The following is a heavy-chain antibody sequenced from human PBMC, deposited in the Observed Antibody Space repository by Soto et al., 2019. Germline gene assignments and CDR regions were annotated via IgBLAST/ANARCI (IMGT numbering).Heavy chain of an antibody. CDR2: INYSGSNI. D-gene: IGHD2-21*02. V-gene: IGHV3-48*03. CDR3: ASEALCGADCYFFEY. CDR1: GFTFRNSE. J-gene: IGHJ4*02. Sequence: RGSLRLSCAGSGFTFRNSEMFWVRQAPGKGLEWVSKINYSGSNIYYSKSVKGRFTISRDNAKNSLYLQMNSLTDEDTAIYFCASEALCGADCYFFEYWGPGTLVTVSS.